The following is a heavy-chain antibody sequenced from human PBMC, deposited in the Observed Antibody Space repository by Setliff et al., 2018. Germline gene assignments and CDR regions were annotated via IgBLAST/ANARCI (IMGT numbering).Heavy chain of an antibody. Sequence: ASVKVSCKASGYIFSNYGINWVRQAPGQGLEWMGWISAYAQKFQGRVTMTTDTSTSTAYMELRSLRSDDTAVYYCARGPRDFLVVPAAAKFQGRVTMTTDTSTTTVYMEVASLRSDDTAVYYCVRGPGPSVVVAMPFDRWGQGTLVTVSS. CDR3: ARGPRDFLVVPAAAKFQGRVTMTTDTSTTTVYMEVASLRSDDTAVYYCVRGPGPSVVVAMPFDR. CDR1: GYIFSNYG. V-gene: IGHV1-18*01. J-gene: IGHJ4*02. CDR2: ISAY. D-gene: IGHD2-2*01.